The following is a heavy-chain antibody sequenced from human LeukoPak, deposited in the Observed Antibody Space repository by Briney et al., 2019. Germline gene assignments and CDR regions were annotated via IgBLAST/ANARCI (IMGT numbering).Heavy chain of an antibody. CDR3: ARGPRYSGYAPGDY. CDR1: GFTFSSYS. D-gene: IGHD5-12*01. CDR2: ISSSSSYI. Sequence: GGSLRLSCAASGFTFSSYSMNWVRQAPGKGLEWVSSISSSSSYIYYADSVKGRFTISRDNAKNSLYLQMNSLRAEDTAVYYCARGPRYSGYAPGDYWGQGTLVTVSS. J-gene: IGHJ4*02. V-gene: IGHV3-21*01.